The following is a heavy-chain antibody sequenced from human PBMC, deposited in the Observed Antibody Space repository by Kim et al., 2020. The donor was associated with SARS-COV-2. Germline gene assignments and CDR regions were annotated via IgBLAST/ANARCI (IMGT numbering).Heavy chain of an antibody. CDR1: GYTFSDYH. D-gene: IGHD2-2*03. CDR3: ATWIPVPTGRVPY. CDR2: INCKTGVT. V-gene: IGHV1-2*02. Sequence: ASVKVSCKASGYTFSDYHIHWVRQAPGQGLEWMAWINCKTGVTEYAQMFQGRITVTWDTSISTAYMDVSGLMSDDTAVYYCATWIPVPTGRVPYWGQGTLVTVSS. J-gene: IGHJ4*02.